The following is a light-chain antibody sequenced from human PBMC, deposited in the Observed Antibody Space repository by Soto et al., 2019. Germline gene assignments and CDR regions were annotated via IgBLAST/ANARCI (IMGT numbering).Light chain of an antibody. CDR3: LQYNSYPLT. V-gene: IGKV1-17*03. Sequence: DIPMTQSPSAMSASVGDRVTLTCRASQGIGNFLAWFQQKPGKVPKRLIYAASTLQSGVPSRFSGSGSGTEFTLTVSSLQPGDSATYYCLQYNSYPLTFGQGTKVEIK. CDR2: AAS. J-gene: IGKJ1*01. CDR1: QGIGNF.